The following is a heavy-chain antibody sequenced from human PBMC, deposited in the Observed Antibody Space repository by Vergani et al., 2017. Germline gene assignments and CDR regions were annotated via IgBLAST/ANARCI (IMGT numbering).Heavy chain of an antibody. Sequence: EVQLVESGGGLVQPGGSLRLSCAASGFTFSSYSMNWVRQAPGKGLEWVSYISSSSSTIYYADSVKGRFTISRDNAKNSLYLQMNRLRAEDTAVYYCARDLEVVTGSADYWGQGTLVTVSS. CDR1: GFTFSSYS. V-gene: IGHV3-48*04. D-gene: IGHD4-23*01. J-gene: IGHJ4*02. CDR3: ARDLEVVTGSADY. CDR2: ISSSSSTI.